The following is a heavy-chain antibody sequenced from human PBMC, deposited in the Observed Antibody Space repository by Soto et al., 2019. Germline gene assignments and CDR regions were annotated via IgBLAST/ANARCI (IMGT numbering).Heavy chain of an antibody. CDR3: ARDREYQLPNAYYYYGMDV. CDR2: IYYSGST. J-gene: IGHJ6*02. D-gene: IGHD2-2*01. V-gene: IGHV4-31*03. Sequence: SETLSLTCTVSGGSISSGGYYWSWIRQHPGKGLEWIGYIYYSGSTYYNPSLKSRVTISVDTSKNQFSLKLSSVTAADTAVYYCARDREYQLPNAYYYYGMDVWGQGTTVTVSS. CDR1: GGSISSGGYY.